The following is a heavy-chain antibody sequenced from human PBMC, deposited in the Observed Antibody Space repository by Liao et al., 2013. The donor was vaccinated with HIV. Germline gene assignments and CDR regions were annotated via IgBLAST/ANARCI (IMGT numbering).Heavy chain of an antibody. CDR2: ISASGSA. D-gene: IGHD3-10*01. V-gene: IGHV4-61*02. CDR1: GDSVRSGGND. J-gene: IGHJ6*03. CDR3: ARETRFTMARGVIPIHFYYFDV. Sequence: QLYLEESGPGLVKPSQTLSLTCTVSGDSVRSGGNDWSWLRQPAGKRLEWIGRISASGSANYNASLKSRATISVDASKDQFSLKLTSVTAADTAVYYCARETRFTMARGVIPIHFYYFDVWGKGATVTVSS.